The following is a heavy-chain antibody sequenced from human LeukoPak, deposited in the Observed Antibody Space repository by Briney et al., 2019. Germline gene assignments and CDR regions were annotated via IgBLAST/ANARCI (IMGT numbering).Heavy chain of an antibody. V-gene: IGHV4-61*01. Sequence: PSETLSITCTVSGGSVSSGSYYWSWIRQPPGKGLEWIGYIYYSGSTNYNPSLKSRVTISVDTSKNQFSLKLSSVTAADTAVYYCAIGSRFDYWGQGTLVTVSS. J-gene: IGHJ4*02. D-gene: IGHD5-12*01. CDR3: AIGSRFDY. CDR1: GGSVSSGSYY. CDR2: IYYSGST.